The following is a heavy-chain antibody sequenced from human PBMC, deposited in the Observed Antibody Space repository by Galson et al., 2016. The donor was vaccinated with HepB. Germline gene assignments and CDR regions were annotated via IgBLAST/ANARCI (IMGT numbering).Heavy chain of an antibody. Sequence: LRLSCAASGLTFSSCAMYWIRQHPGKGLEWIGYIHHSGITYYTPSLKSRLTISVDTSKNQLSLRLTSVTAADTAVYYCARTASLGSADDAILTGFIDHWGRGTLVIVSS. CDR1: GLTFSSCAMY. D-gene: IGHD3-9*01. J-gene: IGHJ4*02. CDR3: ARTASLGSADDAILTGFIDH. V-gene: IGHV4-31*02. CDR2: IHHSGIT.